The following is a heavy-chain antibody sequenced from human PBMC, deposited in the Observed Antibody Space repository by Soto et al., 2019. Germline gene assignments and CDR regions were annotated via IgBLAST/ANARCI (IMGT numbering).Heavy chain of an antibody. V-gene: IGHV3-15*01. CDR2: IKSKTDGGTT. Sequence: EVQLVESGGGLVKPGGSLRLSCAASGFTFSNAWMSWVRHAPGKGREWVGRIKSKTDGGTTDYAAPVKGRFTISRDDSKNPLYLQMNSMKNEDTAVYYCTTDPVDYYGVDVWRQGTTVTVSS. J-gene: IGHJ6*02. CDR3: TTDPVDYYGVDV. CDR1: GFTFSNAW. D-gene: IGHD2-15*01.